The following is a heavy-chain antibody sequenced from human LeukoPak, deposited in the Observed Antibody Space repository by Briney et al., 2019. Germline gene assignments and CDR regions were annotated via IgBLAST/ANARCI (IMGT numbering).Heavy chain of an antibody. CDR2: IYHSGST. J-gene: IGHJ1*01. D-gene: IGHD6-6*01. CDR3: ARGGAARLHFQN. Sequence: SGTLSLTCAVSGGSISTYYWNWIRQPPGKGLEWIGYIYHSGSTNYNPSLQSRVTISVDTSKNQFSLNLNSVTAADTAVYYCARGGAARLHFQNWGQGTLVTVSS. V-gene: IGHV4-59*01. CDR1: GGSISTYY.